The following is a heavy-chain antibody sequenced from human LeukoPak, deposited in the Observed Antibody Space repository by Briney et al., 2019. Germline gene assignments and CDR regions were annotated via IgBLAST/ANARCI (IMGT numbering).Heavy chain of an antibody. V-gene: IGHV3-66*01. Sequence: GGSLRLSCAASGFTVSSNYMSWVRQAPGKGLEWVSVIYSGGSTYYADSVKGRFTISRDNAKNSLYLQMNSLRAEDTAVYYCAREVPNDAFDIWGQGTMVTVSS. J-gene: IGHJ3*02. CDR3: AREVPNDAFDI. CDR1: GFTVSSNY. D-gene: IGHD3-10*01. CDR2: IYSGGST.